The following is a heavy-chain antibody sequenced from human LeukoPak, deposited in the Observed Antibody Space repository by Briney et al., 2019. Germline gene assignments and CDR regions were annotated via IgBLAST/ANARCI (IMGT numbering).Heavy chain of an antibody. D-gene: IGHD6-13*01. CDR2: TSGSGGST. CDR3: VKHVGSRWSNNRFDP. J-gene: IGHJ5*02. V-gene: IGHV3-23*01. Sequence: GGSLRLSCAASGFTFSSYAMSWVRQAPGKGLEWVSGTSGSGGSTYYADSAKGRFTISRDNSNNTVYLQMNSLRVGDTALYYCVKHVGSRWSNNRFDPWGQGTLVTVS. CDR1: GFTFSSYA.